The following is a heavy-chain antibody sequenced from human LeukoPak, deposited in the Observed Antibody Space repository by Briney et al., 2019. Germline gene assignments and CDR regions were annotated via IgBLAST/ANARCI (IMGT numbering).Heavy chain of an antibody. V-gene: IGHV3-9*01. D-gene: IGHD2-2*01. CDR2: ISWNSGTR. J-gene: IGHJ4*02. CDR3: AKASGGYCSSISCYHFDY. CDR1: GFTFDDYA. Sequence: GGSLRLSCAASGFTFDDYAMHWARQAPGKGLEWVSSISWNSGTRRYADSVKGRFTISRDNAKNSLYLQMSGLRAEDTALYYCAKASGGYCSSISCYHFDYWGQGILVTVSS.